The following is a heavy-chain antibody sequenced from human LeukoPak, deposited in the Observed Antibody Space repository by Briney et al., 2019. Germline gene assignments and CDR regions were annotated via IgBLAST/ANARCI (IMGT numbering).Heavy chain of an antibody. CDR2: INTDGSST. CDR1: GFTFSSYG. D-gene: IGHD3-22*01. Sequence: QPGGSLRLSCAASGFTFSSYGMHWVRQVPGKGLVWVSRINTDGSSTSYADSVKGRFTISRDNAKNTLYLQMNSLRAEDTAVYYCATYYYDSRGYAYDAFDIWGQGTMVTVSS. V-gene: IGHV3-74*01. CDR3: ATYYYDSRGYAYDAFDI. J-gene: IGHJ3*02.